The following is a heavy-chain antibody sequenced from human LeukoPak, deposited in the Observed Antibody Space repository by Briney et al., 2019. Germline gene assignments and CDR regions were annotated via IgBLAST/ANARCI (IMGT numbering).Heavy chain of an antibody. CDR3: ARLGVVVADKFDY. Sequence: SVKVSCKASGGTFSSYAISWVRQAPGQGLEWMGGIIPIFGTANYAQKFQGRVTITADESTSIAYMELSSLRSEDTAVYYCARLGVVVADKFDYWGQGTLVTVSS. D-gene: IGHD2-15*01. CDR1: GGTFSSYA. CDR2: IIPIFGTA. V-gene: IGHV1-69*13. J-gene: IGHJ4*02.